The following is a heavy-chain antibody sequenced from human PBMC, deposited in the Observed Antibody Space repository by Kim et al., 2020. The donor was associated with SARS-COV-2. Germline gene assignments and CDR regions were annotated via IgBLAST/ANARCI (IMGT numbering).Heavy chain of an antibody. J-gene: IGHJ6*02. D-gene: IGHD3-10*01. CDR3: AKESGSGTYYGWTYYYYGMDF. V-gene: IGHV3-30*18. Sequence: GGSLRLSCAASGFTFSSYGMHWVRQAPGKGLEWVAVISYDGSNKNYADSVKGRFTISRDKSKNTLYLQMNRLRAEDTAVYYCAKESGSGTYYGWTYYYYGMDFWGQGTTVTVSS. CDR2: ISYDGSNK. CDR1: GFTFSSYG.